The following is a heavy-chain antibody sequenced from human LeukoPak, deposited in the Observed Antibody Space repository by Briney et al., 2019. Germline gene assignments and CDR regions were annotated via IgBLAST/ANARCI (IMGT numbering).Heavy chain of an antibody. CDR1: GSTFSSYA. J-gene: IGHJ4*02. D-gene: IGHD3-10*01. Sequence: PGGSLRLSCAASGSTFSSYAMSWVRQAPGKGLEWVSATSGSGGSTYYADSVKGRFTISRDNSKNTLYLQMNSLRAEDTAVYYCAKMASWVVRGENRQFDYWGQGTLVTVSS. CDR2: TSGSGGST. V-gene: IGHV3-23*01. CDR3: AKMASWVVRGENRQFDY.